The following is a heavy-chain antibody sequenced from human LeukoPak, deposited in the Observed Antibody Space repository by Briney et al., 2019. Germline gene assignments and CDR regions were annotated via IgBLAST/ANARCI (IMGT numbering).Heavy chain of an antibody. D-gene: IGHD3-10*01. J-gene: IGHJ4*02. CDR3: AKRWFGAELIDY. Sequence: GGSLRLSCAASGFTFSSYAMSWVRQAPGKGLEWVSAISGSGGSTYYADSVKGRFTIPRDNSKNTLYLQMNSLRAEDTAVYYCAKRWFGAELIDYWGQGTLVTVSS. CDR2: ISGSGGST. V-gene: IGHV3-23*01. CDR1: GFTFSSYA.